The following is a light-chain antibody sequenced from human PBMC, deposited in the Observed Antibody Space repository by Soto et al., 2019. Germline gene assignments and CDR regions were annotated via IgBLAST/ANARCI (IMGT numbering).Light chain of an antibody. Sequence: DIQMTQSPSTLSASVGDRVTITCRASQSISSWLAWYQQKPGKAPKLLIYDASSLENGVPSRFSGSGSGTDFTLTISCLQSEDFATYYCQQYYSYPLITFGQGTRLENK. CDR3: QQYYSYPLIT. CDR2: DAS. J-gene: IGKJ5*01. V-gene: IGKV1-5*01. CDR1: QSISSW.